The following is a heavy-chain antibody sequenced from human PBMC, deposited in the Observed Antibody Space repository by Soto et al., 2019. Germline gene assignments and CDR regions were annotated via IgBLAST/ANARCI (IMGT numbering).Heavy chain of an antibody. CDR1: DYSFSSYA. D-gene: IGHD2-21*02. J-gene: IGHJ4*02. Sequence: QLQLVQSGAEVKKPGASVKVSCKASDYSFSSYAITWVRQAPGQGLEWMGWINPYNENTNYAQEFKGRISMTTDTSTSTAYMELRSLRFDDTATYYCVRDEVTPPGLGLDYWGQGTLVTVSS. CDR3: VRDEVTPPGLGLDY. CDR2: INPYNENT. V-gene: IGHV1-18*01.